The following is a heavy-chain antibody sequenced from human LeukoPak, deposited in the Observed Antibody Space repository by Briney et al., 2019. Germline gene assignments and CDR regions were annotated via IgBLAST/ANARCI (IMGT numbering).Heavy chain of an antibody. V-gene: IGHV4-39*01. J-gene: IGHJ4*02. CDR2: IYYSGST. D-gene: IGHD1-26*01. CDR3: AKSGGYGLIDY. Sequence: SETLSLTCTVSGGSISSSSYYWGRIRQPPGKGLEWIGSIYYSGSTYYNASLQSRVTISIDTSKNQFSLRLKSVTAADTAMYYCAKSGGYGLIDYWGQGTLVTVSS. CDR1: GGSISSSSYY.